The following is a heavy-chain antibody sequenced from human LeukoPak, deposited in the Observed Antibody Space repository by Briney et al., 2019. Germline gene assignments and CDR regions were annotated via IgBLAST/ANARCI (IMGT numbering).Heavy chain of an antibody. V-gene: IGHV1-2*02. Sequence: ASVKVSCKASGYTFAGYYMHWVRQAPGQGLEWMGWINPNSGDTNYAQKFQGRLTLTRDTPISTAYMDLSRLRSDDTAVYYCAKVVHGTVAFDIWGQGTMVTVSS. J-gene: IGHJ3*02. D-gene: IGHD4-17*01. CDR3: AKVVHGTVAFDI. CDR1: GYTFAGYY. CDR2: INPNSGDT.